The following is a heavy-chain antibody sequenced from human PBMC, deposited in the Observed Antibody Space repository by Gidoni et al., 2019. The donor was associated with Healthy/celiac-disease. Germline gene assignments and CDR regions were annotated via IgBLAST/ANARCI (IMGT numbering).Heavy chain of an antibody. Sequence: QVQLQESGPGLVQPSETLSLTCTVSGGSISSYYWSWIRQPAGKGLEWIGRIYTSGSTNYNPSLKSRVTMSVDTSKNQFSLKLSSVTAADTAVYYCASSSYSSSPYYYYYRDVWGKGTTVTVSS. J-gene: IGHJ6*03. CDR2: IYTSGST. CDR3: ASSSYSSSPYYYYYRDV. CDR1: GGSISSYY. V-gene: IGHV4-4*07. D-gene: IGHD6-6*01.